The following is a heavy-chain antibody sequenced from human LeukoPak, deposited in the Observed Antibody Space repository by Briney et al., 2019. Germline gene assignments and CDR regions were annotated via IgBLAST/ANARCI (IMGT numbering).Heavy chain of an antibody. J-gene: IGHJ6*02. Sequence: GGSLRLSCAASGFTFSSYAMSWVRQAPGKGLEWVSVIYSGGSTYYADSVKGRFTISRDNSKNTLYLQMNSLRAEDTAVYYCARDPIAAKVGYYYYGMDVWGQGTTVTVSS. V-gene: IGHV3-66*01. D-gene: IGHD2-15*01. CDR2: IYSGGST. CDR1: GFTFSSYA. CDR3: ARDPIAAKVGYYYYGMDV.